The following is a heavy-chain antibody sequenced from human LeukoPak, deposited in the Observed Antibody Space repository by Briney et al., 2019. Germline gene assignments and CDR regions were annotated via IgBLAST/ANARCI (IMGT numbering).Heavy chain of an antibody. D-gene: IGHD3-16*01. CDR3: SREGGEGDESAFDI. V-gene: IGHV3-72*01. Sequence: GGSLRLSCAASGFTFSDYILDWVRQAPGKGLEWVGRIRKKSHRYTTEYAASVKGRFTISRDDSKNTLYLQMNGLTTEGTAMYYCSREGGEGDESAFDIWGQGTMVTVSA. J-gene: IGHJ3*02. CDR2: IRKKSHRYTT. CDR1: GFTFSDYI.